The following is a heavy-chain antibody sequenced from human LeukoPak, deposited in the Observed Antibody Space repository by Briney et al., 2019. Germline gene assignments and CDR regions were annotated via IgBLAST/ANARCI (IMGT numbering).Heavy chain of an antibody. CDR1: GGSFSGYY. CDR2: INHSGST. V-gene: IGHV4-34*01. Sequence: PSEPLSLTCAVCGGSFSGYYWSWIRQPPGKGLEWIGEINHSGSTNYNPSLKSRVTISVDTSKNQFSLKLSSVTAADTAVYYCARWGSSGRYYYYMDVWGKGTTVTVSS. J-gene: IGHJ6*03. CDR3: ARWGSSGRYYYYMDV. D-gene: IGHD6-19*01.